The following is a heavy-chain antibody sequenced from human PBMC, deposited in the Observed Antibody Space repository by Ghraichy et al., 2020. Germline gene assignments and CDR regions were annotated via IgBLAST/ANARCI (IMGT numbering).Heavy chain of an antibody. CDR3: ARHDVGATTPFDY. CDR1: GGSISSYY. Sequence: SETLSLTCTVSGGSISSYYWSWIRQPPGKGLEWIGYIYYSGSTNYNPSLKSRVTISVDTSKNQFSLKLSSVTAADTAVYYCARHDVGATTPFDYWGQGTLVTVSS. D-gene: IGHD1-26*01. J-gene: IGHJ4*02. V-gene: IGHV4-59*08. CDR2: IYYSGST.